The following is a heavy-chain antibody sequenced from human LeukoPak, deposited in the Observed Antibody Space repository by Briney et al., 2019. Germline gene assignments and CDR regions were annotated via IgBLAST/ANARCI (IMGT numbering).Heavy chain of an antibody. Sequence: ASVKVSCKVSGYTLTELSMHWVRKAPGKGLEWMGGFDPEDGETIYAQKFQGRVTMTEDTSTDTAYMELSSLRAEDTAVYYCARVWLWVSRDAFDIWGQGTMVTVSS. CDR2: FDPEDGET. D-gene: IGHD6-13*01. J-gene: IGHJ3*02. CDR3: ARVWLWVSRDAFDI. V-gene: IGHV1-24*01. CDR1: GYTLTELS.